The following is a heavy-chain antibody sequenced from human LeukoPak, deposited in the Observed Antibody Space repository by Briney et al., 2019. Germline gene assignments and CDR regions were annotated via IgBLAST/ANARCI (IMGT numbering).Heavy chain of an antibody. V-gene: IGHV3-7*01. J-gene: IGHJ4*02. CDR3: AKDRPITMIVVVTVGGYFDY. CDR1: GFTFSSYW. D-gene: IGHD3-22*01. CDR2: IKLDGSEK. Sequence: PGGSLRLSCAASGFTFSSYWMSWVRQAPGKGLEWVANIKLDGSEKYYVDSVKGRFTISRDNAKKSLYLQMNSLRAEDTAVYYCAKDRPITMIVVVTVGGYFDYWGRGTLVTVSS.